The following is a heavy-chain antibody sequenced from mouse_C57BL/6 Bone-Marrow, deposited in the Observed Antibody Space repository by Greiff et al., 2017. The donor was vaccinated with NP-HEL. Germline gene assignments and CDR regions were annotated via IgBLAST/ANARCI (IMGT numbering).Heavy chain of an antibody. D-gene: IGHD1-1*01. CDR1: GYTFTSYT. CDR3: ARSYGSLDY. J-gene: IGHJ2*01. CDR2: INPSSGYT. V-gene: IGHV1-4*01. Sequence: VQLQQSGAELVRPGASVKMSCKASGYTFTSYTMHWVKQRPGQGLEWIGYINPSSGYTKYNQKFKDKATLTADKSSSTAYMELSSLTAEDSADYYCARSYGSLDYWGQGTTLTVSS.